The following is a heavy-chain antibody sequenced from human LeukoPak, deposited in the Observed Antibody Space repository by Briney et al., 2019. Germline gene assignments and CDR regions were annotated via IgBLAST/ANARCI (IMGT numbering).Heavy chain of an antibody. V-gene: IGHV1-8*02. CDR2: MNPNSGNT. Sequence: GASVKVSCKASGGTFSSYDINWVRQATGQGLEWMGWMNPNSGNTGYAQKFQGRVTLTRDMSTSTDYLELSSLRSEDTAVYYCARDNSVRDEAWWFNPWGQGTLVTVSS. CDR3: ARDNSVRDEAWWFNP. J-gene: IGHJ5*02. CDR1: GGTFSSYD. D-gene: IGHD5-24*01.